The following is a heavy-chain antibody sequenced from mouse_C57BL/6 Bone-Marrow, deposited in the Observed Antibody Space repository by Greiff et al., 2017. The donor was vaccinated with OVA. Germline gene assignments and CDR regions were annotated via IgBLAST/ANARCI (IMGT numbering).Heavy chain of an antibody. V-gene: IGHV1-9*01. CDR2: ILPGSGST. J-gene: IGHJ2*01. Sequence: VQLQQSGAELMKPGASVKLSCKATGYAFTGYWIEWVKQRPGHGLEWIGEILPGSGSTNYNEKFKSNATFTADTSYNTAYMQLIRLTTEDSSTYYCARDISRGYWGQGTTLTVSS. CDR1: GYAFTGYW. CDR3: ARDISRGY.